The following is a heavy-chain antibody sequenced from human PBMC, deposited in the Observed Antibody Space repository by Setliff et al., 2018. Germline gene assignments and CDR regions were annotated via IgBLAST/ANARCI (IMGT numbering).Heavy chain of an antibody. CDR1: GFTISDHY. Sequence: PGGSLRLSCAASGFTISDHYMDWVRQAPGKGLEWVGRTRNKAHSYTTEYAASVKGRFTISRDDSKNSLFLQMNSLKTEDTAVYYCARGWVAVTVDYWGQGSLVTVSS. J-gene: IGHJ4*02. V-gene: IGHV3-72*01. CDR2: TRNKAHSYTT. D-gene: IGHD2-21*02. CDR3: ARGWVAVTVDY.